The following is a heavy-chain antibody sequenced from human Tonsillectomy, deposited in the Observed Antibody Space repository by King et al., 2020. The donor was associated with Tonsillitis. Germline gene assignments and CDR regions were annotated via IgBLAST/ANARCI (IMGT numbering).Heavy chain of an antibody. CDR2: INSDGSST. Sequence: VQLVESGGGLVQPGGSLRLSCAASGFTFSSYWMHWVRQAPGKGLVWVSRINSDGSSTSYADSVKGRFTISRDNAKNTLYLQMKSLRAEDTAVYYCASIAARPTEAFDIWGQGTMVTVSS. V-gene: IGHV3-74*01. CDR3: ASIAARPTEAFDI. J-gene: IGHJ3*02. D-gene: IGHD6-6*01. CDR1: GFTFSSYW.